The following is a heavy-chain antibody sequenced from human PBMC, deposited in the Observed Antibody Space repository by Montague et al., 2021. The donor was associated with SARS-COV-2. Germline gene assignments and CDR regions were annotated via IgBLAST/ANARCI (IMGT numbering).Heavy chain of an antibody. CDR3: ARDPRYSLSWSFDY. V-gene: IGHV6-1*01. D-gene: IGHD6-13*01. CDR1: GDSVASRNSG. J-gene: IGHJ4*02. CDR2: ADFSSKKYY. Sequence: CAISGDSVASRNSGADRNSTCLNSSLANISYADFSSKKYYDYAVSVKSRVTISPDTSKNQFSLQLSSVTPEDRAVYYCARDPRYSLSWSFDYWGQGTLVTVSS.